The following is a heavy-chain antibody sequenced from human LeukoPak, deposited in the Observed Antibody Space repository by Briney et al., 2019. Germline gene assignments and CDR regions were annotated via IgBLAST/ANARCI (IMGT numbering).Heavy chain of an antibody. CDR2: IVVGSGDR. CDR1: GFTFTSSA. CDR3: ARHLDY. V-gene: IGHV1-58*01. Sequence: SVTVSCKASGFTFTSSAVQWVRQTRGQRLEWIGWIVVGSGDRTYAPKFQERVTLTRDMSTSTAYMELSGLRSEDTAVYYCARHLDYWGQGTLVTVSS. J-gene: IGHJ4*02.